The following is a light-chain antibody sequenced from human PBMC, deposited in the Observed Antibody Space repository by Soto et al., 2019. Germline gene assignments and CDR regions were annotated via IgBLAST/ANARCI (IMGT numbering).Light chain of an antibody. CDR2: DAS. J-gene: IGKJ3*01. Sequence: EIVLTQSPATLSLSPGERATLSCRASQSVSSLAWYQQKPGQAPRLLMNDASSRAAGIPARFSGSGSGTDFTLTISSLEPEDFAVYYCHQRSNWLLGFGPGTKVDIK. V-gene: IGKV3-11*01. CDR3: HQRSNWLLG. CDR1: QSVSS.